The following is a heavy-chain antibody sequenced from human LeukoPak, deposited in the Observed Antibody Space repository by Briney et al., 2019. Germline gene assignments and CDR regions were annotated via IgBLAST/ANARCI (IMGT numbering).Heavy chain of an antibody. CDR3: ARGAHYDSSGYFGY. V-gene: IGHV1-18*01. CDR2: ISAYNGNT. D-gene: IGHD3-22*01. Sequence: ASVKVSCKASGYSFTSYGISWVRKAPGQGLEWMGWISAYNGNTNYAQKLQGRVTMTTDTSTSTAYMELRGLRSDDTAVYYCARGAHYDSSGYFGYWGQGTLVTVSS. J-gene: IGHJ4*02. CDR1: GYSFTSYG.